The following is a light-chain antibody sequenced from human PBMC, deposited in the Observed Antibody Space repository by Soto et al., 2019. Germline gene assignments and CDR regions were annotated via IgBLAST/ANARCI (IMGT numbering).Light chain of an antibody. CDR2: DVT. Sequence: QSALTQPASVSGSPGQSITISCTGTSSDVGGYNYVSWYQQYPGKAPKVMIYDVTNRPSGVSNRFSGSKSGNTASLTISGLQAEDEADYYCSAYTSGRTLFGGVTQLTVL. V-gene: IGLV2-14*03. CDR3: SAYTSGRTL. CDR1: SSDVGGYNY. J-gene: IGLJ7*01.